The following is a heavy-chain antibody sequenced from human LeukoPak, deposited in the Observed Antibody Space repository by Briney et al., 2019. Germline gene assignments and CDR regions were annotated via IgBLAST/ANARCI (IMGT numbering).Heavy chain of an antibody. CDR1: GFTFSSYG. CDR3: AKPLSAISVFDY. D-gene: IGHD5-18*01. V-gene: IGHV3-23*01. J-gene: IGHJ4*02. Sequence: PRRSHSLSCAASGFTFSSYGMSWVRQAPGKGLEWVSGISSSGGNTNYADSVKGRFVISRDNSKNTLYLQMNTLRADDTAVYYCAKPLSAISVFDYWGQGTLVTVSS. CDR2: ISSSGGNT.